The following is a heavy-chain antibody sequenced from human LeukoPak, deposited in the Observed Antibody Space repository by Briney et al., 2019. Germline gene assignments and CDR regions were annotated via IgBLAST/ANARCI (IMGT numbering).Heavy chain of an antibody. D-gene: IGHD6-19*01. Sequence: SDTLSLTCAVCDYAIISNNWWGWVRQPPRKVLEWIGYIYYTGSTYYNPSLKSRVTMSVDTSKNHFSLKLTSVTAGDTAVYYCARKVAGLSYFDNWGQGTLVTVSS. CDR2: IYYTGST. J-gene: IGHJ4*02. V-gene: IGHV4-28*01. CDR1: DYAIISNNW. CDR3: ARKVAGLSYFDN.